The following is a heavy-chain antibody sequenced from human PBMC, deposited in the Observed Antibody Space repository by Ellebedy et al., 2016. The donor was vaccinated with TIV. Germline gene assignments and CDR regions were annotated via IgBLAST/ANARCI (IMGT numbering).Heavy chain of an antibody. CDR1: GFTFDDYS. CDR2: IAWDGNSK. Sequence: PGGSLRLSCAASGFTFDDYSMHWVRQVPGKDLEWVSLIAWDGNSKFYADSVKGRFTISRDNSKNSLYLQMNSLRTEDTAFYYCAKDQWELGAPSGFDYWGQGTLVFVSS. D-gene: IGHD1-26*01. CDR3: AKDQWELGAPSGFDY. V-gene: IGHV3-43*01. J-gene: IGHJ4*02.